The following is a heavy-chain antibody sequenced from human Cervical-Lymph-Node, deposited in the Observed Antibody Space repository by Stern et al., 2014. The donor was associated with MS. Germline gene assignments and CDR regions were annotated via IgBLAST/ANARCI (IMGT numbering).Heavy chain of an antibody. J-gene: IGHJ6*02. CDR3: ATDRDDFRSGYSAPTKGYGLDV. D-gene: IGHD3-3*01. CDR2: FDPEDGET. CDR1: GYTLTELS. V-gene: IGHV1-24*01. Sequence: QVQLVESGAEVKKPGASVKVSCKVSGYTLTELSMHWVRQAPGKGLEWMGGFDPEDGETIYAQKFQGRVTMTEDTSTDTAYMELCSLRSEDTAVYYCATDRDDFRSGYSAPTKGYGLDVWGQGTTVTVTS.